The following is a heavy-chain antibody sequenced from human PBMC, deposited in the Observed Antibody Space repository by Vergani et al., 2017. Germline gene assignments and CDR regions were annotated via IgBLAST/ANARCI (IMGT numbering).Heavy chain of an antibody. CDR1: GFTFSSYA. V-gene: IGHV3-23*01. J-gene: IGHJ4*02. Sequence: EVQLLESGGGLVQPGGSLRLSCAASGFTFSSYAMSWVRQAPGKGLEWVSAISGSGGSTYYADSVKGRFTISRDNAKNSLFLQMNSLRAEDTAVYYCASEGGLAMGYWGQGTLVTVSS. CDR3: ASEGGLAMGY. D-gene: IGHD6-19*01. CDR2: ISGSGGST.